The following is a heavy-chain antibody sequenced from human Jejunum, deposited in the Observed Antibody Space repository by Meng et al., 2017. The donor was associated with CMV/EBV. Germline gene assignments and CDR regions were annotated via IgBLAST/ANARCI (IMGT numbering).Heavy chain of an antibody. CDR1: GFTFRDYA. V-gene: IGHV3-49*04. J-gene: IGHJ5*02. D-gene: IGHD3-9*01. CDR2: VRSYAFGGST. CDR3: TRDFDWPHNWFDP. Sequence: GFTFRDYAISWVRPAPGKGLEWVGFVRSYAFGGSTEDAASVKGRFTISRDDSKSIAYLQMSSLKIEDTAVYYCTRDFDWPHNWFDPWGQGTLVTVSS.